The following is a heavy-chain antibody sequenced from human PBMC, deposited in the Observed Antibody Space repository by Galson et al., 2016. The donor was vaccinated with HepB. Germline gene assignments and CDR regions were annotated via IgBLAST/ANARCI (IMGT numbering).Heavy chain of an antibody. CDR2: ISYDGGNK. CDR3: ARDGRSSWYDYFDY. J-gene: IGHJ4*02. D-gene: IGHD6-13*01. CDR1: GFTFSSHG. Sequence: SLRLSCAASGFTFSSHGINWVRLAPGKGLEWVAVISYDGGNKYYADSVKGRFTISRDNSKNTLYLQMSSLRTEDTAVYYCARDGRSSWYDYFDYWGQGTPVTVSS. V-gene: IGHV3-30-3*01.